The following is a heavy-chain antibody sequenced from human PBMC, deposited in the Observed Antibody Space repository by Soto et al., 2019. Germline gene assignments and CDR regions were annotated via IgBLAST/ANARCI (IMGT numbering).Heavy chain of an antibody. V-gene: IGHV3-30-3*01. CDR2: ISYDGSNK. J-gene: IGHJ4*02. Sequence: GGSLRLSCAASGFTFSSYAMHWVRQAPGKGLEWVAVISYDGSNKYYADSVKGRFTISRDNSKNTLYLQMNSLRAEDTAVYYCARDTEQIAPNGYFDYWGQGTLVTVSS. CDR3: ARDTEQIAPNGYFDY. D-gene: IGHD6-6*01. CDR1: GFTFSSYA.